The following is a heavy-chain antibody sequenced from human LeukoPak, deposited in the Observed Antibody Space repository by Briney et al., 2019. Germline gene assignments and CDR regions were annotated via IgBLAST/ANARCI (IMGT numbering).Heavy chain of an antibody. Sequence: GGTVRLPCAASGFPFRCYWQTWAPQDPGKGWVGVANIKPDGSETHYVDSVKGRLTVSRDNVKNSLYLQMNGLRAEDSAIYFCARSTVAAAGDDWGQGTLVTVSS. V-gene: IGHV3-7*01. J-gene: IGHJ4*02. CDR3: ARSTVAAAGDD. D-gene: IGHD6-13*01. CDR1: GFPFRCYW. CDR2: IKPDGSET.